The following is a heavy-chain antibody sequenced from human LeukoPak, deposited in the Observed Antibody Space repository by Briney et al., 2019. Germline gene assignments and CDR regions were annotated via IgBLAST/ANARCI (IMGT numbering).Heavy chain of an antibody. J-gene: IGHJ6*03. V-gene: IGHV4-59*01. Sequence: SETLSLTCTVSGDSISSYYCSWIRQPPGKGLEWIGYIYYSGSTSYNPSLKSRVTISLDTSNNQFSLKLRSVTAADTAVYYCARGTRYYYDSSGYYYYMDVWGKGTTVTVSS. D-gene: IGHD3-22*01. CDR2: IYYSGST. CDR3: ARGTRYYYDSSGYYYYMDV. CDR1: GDSISSYY.